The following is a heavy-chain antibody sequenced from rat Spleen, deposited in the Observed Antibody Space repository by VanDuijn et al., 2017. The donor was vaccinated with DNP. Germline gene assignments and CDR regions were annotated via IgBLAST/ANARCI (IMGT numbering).Heavy chain of an antibody. CDR1: GFTFSHYY. CDR3: VRWYNSGYYFDY. J-gene: IGHJ2*01. D-gene: IGHD4-3*01. CDR2: IRYDGGSI. V-gene: IGHV5-22*01. Sequence: EVQLVESGGGLVQPGGSLKLSCAASGFTFSHYYMAWVRQAPTKGLEWVAYIRYDGGSIHYGDSVKGRFTIFRDNAKSTLYLQMNSLRSEDMATYYCVRWYNSGYYFDYWGQGVMVTVSS.